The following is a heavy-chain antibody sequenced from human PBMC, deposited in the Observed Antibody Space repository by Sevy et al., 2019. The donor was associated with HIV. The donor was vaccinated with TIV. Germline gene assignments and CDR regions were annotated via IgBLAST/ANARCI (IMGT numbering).Heavy chain of an antibody. D-gene: IGHD6-19*01. CDR2: IYYRGNT. J-gene: IGHJ5*02. V-gene: IGHV4-59*01. CDR3: ARAEFGHSRGWYSWLDA. CDR1: TGSINNYY. Sequence: SETLSLTCTVSTGSINNYYWTWVRQSPGKGLEWIGYIYYRGNTKYNPSLESRVSMSIDTNKEQFSLTLTSVTGADSAIYYCARAEFGHSRGWYSWLDAWGQGILVTVSS.